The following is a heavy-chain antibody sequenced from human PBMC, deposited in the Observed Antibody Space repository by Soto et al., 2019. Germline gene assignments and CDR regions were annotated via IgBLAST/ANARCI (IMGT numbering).Heavy chain of an antibody. V-gene: IGHV1-8*01. CDR3: ARGHISSTKSWLDP. J-gene: IGHJ5*02. Sequence: QVQLVRSGAEVKKPGASVKVSCKGSGYTFTSYHINWVRQATGQGLEWMGWMNPNSGNTGYAQTLQGRVTMTWDTSISTAYMELSSLRFEDTAMYYCARGHISSTKSWLDPWGQGTLVTVSS. CDR1: GYTFTSYH. CDR2: MNPNSGNT. D-gene: IGHD6-6*01.